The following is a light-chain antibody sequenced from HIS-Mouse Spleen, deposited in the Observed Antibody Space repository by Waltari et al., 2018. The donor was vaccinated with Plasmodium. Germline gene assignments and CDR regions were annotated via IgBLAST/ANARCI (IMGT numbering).Light chain of an antibody. CDR1: KLGDKY. V-gene: IGLV3-1*01. CDR3: QAWDSSNVV. J-gene: IGLJ2*01. CDR2: QDS. Sequence: SYELTQPPSVSVSPGQTASITCSGDKLGDKYACWYQQKPGKSPVLVNYQDSKRPSGILERFSGSHAGNTATLTISGTQAMDDADYYCQAWDSSNVVFGGGTKLTVL.